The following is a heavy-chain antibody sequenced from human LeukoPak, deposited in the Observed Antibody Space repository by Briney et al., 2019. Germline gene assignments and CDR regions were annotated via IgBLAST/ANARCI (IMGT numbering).Heavy chain of an antibody. V-gene: IGHV1-2*02. J-gene: IGHJ1*01. D-gene: IGHD2-15*01. CDR1: GYTFTGYY. CDR2: INANSGAT. Sequence: ASVKVSCKAPGYTFTGYYIHWVRQAPGQGLEWMGWINANSGATNFAEKFQGRVTMTRDTSISTAYMELSRLRSDDTAVYYCARGIYARAATGFQDWGQGSLVTVSS. CDR3: ARGIYARAATGFQD.